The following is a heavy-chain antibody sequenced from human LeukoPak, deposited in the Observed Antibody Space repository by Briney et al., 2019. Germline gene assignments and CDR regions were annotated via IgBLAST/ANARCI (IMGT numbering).Heavy chain of an antibody. CDR2: VSYDGSNE. D-gene: IGHD2-21*02. CDR1: GFTFRSYG. CDR3: ARDGGGTFGVTDDRGPFDY. J-gene: IGHJ4*02. Sequence: GVSLRLSYAASGFTFRSYGMHWVRQAPGEGLEWVTVVSYDGSNEYYADSVKGRFTISRDNSKNTLYLQMNSLRIEDTAVFYCARDGGGTFGVTDDRGPFDYWGQGTLVTVSS. V-gene: IGHV3-30*04.